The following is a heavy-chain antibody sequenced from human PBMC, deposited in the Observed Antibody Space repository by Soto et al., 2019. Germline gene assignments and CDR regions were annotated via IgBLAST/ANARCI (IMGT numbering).Heavy chain of an antibody. CDR2: ISGSGGST. Sequence: VGSLRLSCAASGFTFSSYAMSWVRQAPGKGLEWVSAISGSGGSTYYADSVKGRFTISRDNSKNTLYLQMNSLRAEDTAVYYCAKPTLRDYYDSSGYAYFDYWGQGTLVTVSS. J-gene: IGHJ4*02. CDR3: AKPTLRDYYDSSGYAYFDY. D-gene: IGHD3-22*01. V-gene: IGHV3-23*01. CDR1: GFTFSSYA.